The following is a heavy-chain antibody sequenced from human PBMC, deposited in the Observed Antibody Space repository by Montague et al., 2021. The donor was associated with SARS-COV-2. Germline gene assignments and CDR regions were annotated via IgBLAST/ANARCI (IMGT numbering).Heavy chain of an antibody. CDR1: GFSLTTRTVG. CDR3: AHLIRYYDIFTGIPFDY. V-gene: IGHV2-5*01. Sequence: PALVKPTQTLTLTCTFSGFSLTTRTVGVGWIRQPPGKALEWLALIYSNDDKRYSPSLQNRLTITKDTSKNQVVLRMTNMDPADTATYYCAHLIRYYDIFTGIPFDYWGQGILVAVSS. J-gene: IGHJ4*02. CDR2: IYSNDDK. D-gene: IGHD3-9*01.